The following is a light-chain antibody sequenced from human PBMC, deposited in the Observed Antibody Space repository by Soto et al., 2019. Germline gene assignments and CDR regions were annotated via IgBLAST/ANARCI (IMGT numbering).Light chain of an antibody. CDR3: QQYFTSPIT. V-gene: IGKV3-20*01. CDR1: QSVNSR. Sequence: EIVLTQSPGTLALSPWERATLSCGASQSVNSRLAWYQHKPGQAPRLLISGASNRASGIPARFSAWGSGTDFTLTISRVDPADFAFYYCQQYFTSPITFGQGTRLEIK. CDR2: GAS. J-gene: IGKJ5*01.